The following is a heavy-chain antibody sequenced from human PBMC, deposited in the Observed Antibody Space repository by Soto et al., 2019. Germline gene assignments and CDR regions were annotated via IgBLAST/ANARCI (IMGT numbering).Heavy chain of an antibody. J-gene: IGHJ3*02. Sequence: SETLSLTCAVSGDSIRRSYSWSWVCQLPGTGLAWIGEIYHSGSTIYNPSLQRRVTLSVDTSKHDFSLHLTSMTDPVTAVYFLCSKSAKLLADDLDRRVQGTMVTV. CDR2: IYHSGST. V-gene: IGHV4-4*02. D-gene: IGHD3-10*01. CDR3: CSKSAKLLADDLDR. CDR1: GDSIRRSYS.